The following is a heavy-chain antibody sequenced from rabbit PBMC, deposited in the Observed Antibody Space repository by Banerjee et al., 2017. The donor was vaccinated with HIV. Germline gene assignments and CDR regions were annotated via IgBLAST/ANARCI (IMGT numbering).Heavy chain of an antibody. V-gene: IGHV1S45*01. CDR1: GFSFSNKAV. D-gene: IGHD8-1*01. CDR3: ARDAGSGDYIDVYFDL. J-gene: IGHJ4*01. Sequence: EQLKETGGGLVKPGASLTLTCKASGFSFSNKAVMCWVRLAPGKGLEWIACVNAITDKAVYANWAKGRFTFSKTSSTTVTLQMTSLTAADTASYFCARDAGSGDYIDVYFDLCGPGTLVTFS. CDR2: VNAITDKA.